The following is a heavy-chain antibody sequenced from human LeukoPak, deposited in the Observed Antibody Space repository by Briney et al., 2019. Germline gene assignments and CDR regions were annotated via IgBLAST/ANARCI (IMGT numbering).Heavy chain of an antibody. CDR1: GGSISRSSYY. D-gene: IGHD6-13*01. J-gene: IGHJ4*02. CDR3: ARRSQAAAGRGIDY. V-gene: IGHV4-39*01. Sequence: SETLSLTCTVSGGSISRSSYYWGWIRQSPGKGLEWIGTMSNSGSTYYNPSLKSRVTISGDTAKNQFSLKLSSVTAADTAVYYRARRSQAAAGRGIDYWGQGTLVTVSS. CDR2: MSNSGST.